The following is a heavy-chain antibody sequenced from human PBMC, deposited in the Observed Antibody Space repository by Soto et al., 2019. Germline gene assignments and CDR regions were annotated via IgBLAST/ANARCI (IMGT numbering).Heavy chain of an antibody. CDR3: ARGQAGRITIFGVRRYYYGMDV. V-gene: IGHV4-4*02. CDR2: IYHSGST. Sequence: SETLSLTCAVSGGSISSSNWWSWVRQPPGKGLEWIGEIYHSGSTNYNPSLKSRVTISVDKSKNQFSLKLSSVTAADTAVYYCARGQAGRITIFGVRRYYYGMDVWGQGTTVTVSS. D-gene: IGHD3-3*01. J-gene: IGHJ6*02. CDR1: GGSISSSNW.